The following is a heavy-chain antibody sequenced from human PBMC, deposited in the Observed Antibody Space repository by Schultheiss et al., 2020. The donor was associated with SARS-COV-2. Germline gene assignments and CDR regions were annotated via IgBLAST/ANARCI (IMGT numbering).Heavy chain of an antibody. V-gene: IGHV1-69*02. CDR1: GGTFSRYT. J-gene: IGHJ4*02. CDR2: IIPILGIA. Sequence: SVKVSCKASGGTFSRYTISWVRQSPGQGLEWMGRIIPILGIANYAQKFQGRVTITAHKSTSTAYMELRSLRSDDTAVYYCARGNSGYDFDYWGQGTLVTVSS. D-gene: IGHD5-12*01. CDR3: ARGNSGYDFDY.